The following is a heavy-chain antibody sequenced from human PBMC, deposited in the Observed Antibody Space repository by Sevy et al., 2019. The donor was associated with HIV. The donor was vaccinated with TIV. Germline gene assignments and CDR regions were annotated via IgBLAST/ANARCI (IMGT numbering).Heavy chain of an antibody. CDR3: AVNYGSGINYGFDI. J-gene: IGHJ3*02. Sequence: ASVKVSCKASGYTFTGYYMHWVRQAPGQGLEWMGRINPNSGGTNYAQKFQGRVTMTRDTSISTAYMELRGLRSDDTAVYYCAVNYGSGINYGFDIWGQGTMVTVSS. V-gene: IGHV1-2*06. CDR2: INPNSGGT. CDR1: GYTFTGYY. D-gene: IGHD3-10*01.